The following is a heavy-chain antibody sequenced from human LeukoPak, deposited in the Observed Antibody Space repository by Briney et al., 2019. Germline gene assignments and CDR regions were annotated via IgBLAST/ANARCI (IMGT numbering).Heavy chain of an antibody. J-gene: IGHJ4*02. CDR1: GFTVSSNY. CDR3: ARVIAAAGYYFDF. Sequence: GGSLRLSCAASGFTVSSNYMSWVRQAPGKGLEWVSVIYSGGYTYYADSVKGRFTISRDNSKNTLFLQMNSLRGGDTAVYYCARVIAAAGYYFDFWGQGTLVTVSS. V-gene: IGHV3-53*01. D-gene: IGHD6-13*01. CDR2: IYSGGYT.